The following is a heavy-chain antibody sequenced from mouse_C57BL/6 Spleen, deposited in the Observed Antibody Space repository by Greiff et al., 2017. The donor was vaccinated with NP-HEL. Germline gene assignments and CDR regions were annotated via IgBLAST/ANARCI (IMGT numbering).Heavy chain of an antibody. D-gene: IGHD1-1*01. CDR2: ISSGSSTI. J-gene: IGHJ2*01. CDR3: ARVLLTTVLAPFDY. CDR1: GFTFSDYG. V-gene: IGHV5-17*01. Sequence: EVMLVESGGGLVKPGGSLKLSCAASGFTFSDYGMHWVRQAPEKGLEWVAYISSGSSTIYYVDTVKGRFTISRDNAKNTLFLQMTCLRSADTAMYYCARVLLTTVLAPFDYWGQGTTLTVSS.